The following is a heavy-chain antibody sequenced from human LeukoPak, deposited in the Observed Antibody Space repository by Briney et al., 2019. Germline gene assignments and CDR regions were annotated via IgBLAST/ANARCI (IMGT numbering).Heavy chain of an antibody. D-gene: IGHD2-2*01. CDR1: GGSFSGYY. CDR2: INHSGST. CDR3: ARRRRIVVVSAAFDY. Sequence: SETLSLTCAVYGGSFSGYYWSWIRQPPGKGLEWIGEINHSGSTNYNPSLKSRVTISVDTSKNQFSLKLSSVTAADTAVYYCARRRRIVVVSAAFDYWGQGTLVTVSS. J-gene: IGHJ4*02. V-gene: IGHV4-34*01.